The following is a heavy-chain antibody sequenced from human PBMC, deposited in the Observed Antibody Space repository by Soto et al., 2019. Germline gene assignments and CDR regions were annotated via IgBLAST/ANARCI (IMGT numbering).Heavy chain of an antibody. CDR3: ARGGTSSGPSKLDP. CDR1: GGSFSGYY. V-gene: IGHV4-34*01. CDR2: INHSGST. Sequence: QVQLLQWGAGLLKPSETLSLTCAVYGGSFSGYYWNWIRQPPGKGLEWIGEINHSGSTNYNPSPKSRVTLSVDTSKNQFSLKLSSVTAADTAVYYCARGGTSSGPSKLDPWGQGTLVTVSS. J-gene: IGHJ5*02. D-gene: IGHD1-1*01.